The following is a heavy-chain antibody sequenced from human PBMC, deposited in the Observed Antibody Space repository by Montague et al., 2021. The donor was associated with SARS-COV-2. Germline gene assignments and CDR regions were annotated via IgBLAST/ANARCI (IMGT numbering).Heavy chain of an antibody. CDR3: ARSVGACGSSWSLPPHFDY. J-gene: IGHJ4*02. D-gene: IGHD6-13*01. CDR2: TYYRSKWYN. CDR1: GDSVSSNSAA. V-gene: IGHV6-1*01. Sequence: CAISGDSVSSNSAAWSWVRQSPSRDLGWLGRTYYRSKWYNDYALSVKSRITINPDTSKNQFSLQLNSVTPEDTAVYYCARSVGACGSSWSLPPHFDYWGQGTLVTVSS.